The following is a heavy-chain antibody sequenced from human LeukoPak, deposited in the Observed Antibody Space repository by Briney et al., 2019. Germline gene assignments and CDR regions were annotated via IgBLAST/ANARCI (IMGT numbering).Heavy chain of an antibody. CDR2: IYYSGST. CDR3: ARDDSYYGTDV. CDR1: GGSISSYY. V-gene: IGHV4-59*01. J-gene: IGHJ6*02. Sequence: SETLSLTCTVSGGSISSYYWSWIRQPPGKGLGWIGYIYYSGSTNYNPSLKSRVTISVDTSKNQFSLKLSSVTAADTAVYYCARDDSYYGTDVWGQGTTVTVSS.